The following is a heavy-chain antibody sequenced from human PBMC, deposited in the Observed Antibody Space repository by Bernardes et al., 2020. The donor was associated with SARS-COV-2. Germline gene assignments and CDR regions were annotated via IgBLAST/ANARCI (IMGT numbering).Heavy chain of an antibody. CDR2: ISSSSSYI. V-gene: IGHV3-21*01. Sequence: GGSLRLSCAASGFTFSSYSMNWVRQAPGKGLEWVSSISSSSSYIYYADSVKGRFTISRDNAKNSLYLQMNSLRAEDTAIYYCARDAVAGTTPYYFDYWGQGTLVTVSS. CDR3: ARDAVAGTTPYYFDY. D-gene: IGHD6-19*01. CDR1: GFTFSSYS. J-gene: IGHJ4*02.